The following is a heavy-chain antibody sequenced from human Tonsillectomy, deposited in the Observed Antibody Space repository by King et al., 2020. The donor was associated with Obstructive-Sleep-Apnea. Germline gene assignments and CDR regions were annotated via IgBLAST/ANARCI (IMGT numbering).Heavy chain of an antibody. D-gene: IGHD4-23*01. CDR2: INGDGSST. CDR1: GFTFSSYW. J-gene: IGHJ2*01. V-gene: IGHV3-74*02. CDR3: ARGDYVGWYFDL. Sequence: QLVQSGGGLVQPGGSLRLSCAASGFTFSSYWMHWVRQAPGKGLVWVSRINGDGSSTNYADSLKGRFTISRDNAKNTLYLQMNSLRADDTAVYYCARGDYVGWYFDLWGRGSLVTVSS.